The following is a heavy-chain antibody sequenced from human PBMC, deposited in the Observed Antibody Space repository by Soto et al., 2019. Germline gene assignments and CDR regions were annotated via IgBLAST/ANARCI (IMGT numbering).Heavy chain of an antibody. CDR3: AKEAISMHYYYYYYMDV. Sequence: EVQLLESGGGLVQPGGSLRLSCAASGFTFSNYAMTWVRQAPGKGLEWVSAIGGSAGVTYYADSVKGRFTISRDNSKNSLYLQMSSLRGEDTAVYYCAKEAISMHYYYYYYMDVWGKGTTVTVSS. CDR2: IGGSAGVT. V-gene: IGHV3-23*01. J-gene: IGHJ6*03. D-gene: IGHD2-8*01. CDR1: GFTFSNYA.